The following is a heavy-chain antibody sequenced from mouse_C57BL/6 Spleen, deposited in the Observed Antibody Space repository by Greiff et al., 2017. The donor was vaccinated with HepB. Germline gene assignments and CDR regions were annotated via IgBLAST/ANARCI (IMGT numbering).Heavy chain of an antibody. CDR3: ERQYYYGSSLYWYFDV. CDR2: ISSGSSTI. D-gene: IGHD1-1*01. J-gene: IGHJ1*03. CDR1: GFTFSDYG. V-gene: IGHV5-17*01. Sequence: EVQGVESGGGLVKPGGSLKLSCAASGFTFSDYGMHWVRQAPEKGLEWVAYISSGSSTIYYADTVKGRFTISRDNAKNTLFLQMTSLRSEDTAMYYCERQYYYGSSLYWYFDVWGTGTTVTVSS.